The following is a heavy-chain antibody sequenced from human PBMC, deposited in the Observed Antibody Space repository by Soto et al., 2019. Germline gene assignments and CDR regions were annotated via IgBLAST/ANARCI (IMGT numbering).Heavy chain of an antibody. CDR2: MSGSVGTT. V-gene: IGHV3-23*01. Sequence: LRLSCAASGFTFSNYAMSWVRQAPGKGLEWVSVMSGSVGTTYYADSVKGRFTISRDNSKNTLHLQMNSLRAEDTAVYYCAKDLESGFSYGPFDYWGQGTLVTVSS. CDR1: GFTFSNYA. J-gene: IGHJ4*02. D-gene: IGHD5-18*01. CDR3: AKDLESGFSYGPFDY.